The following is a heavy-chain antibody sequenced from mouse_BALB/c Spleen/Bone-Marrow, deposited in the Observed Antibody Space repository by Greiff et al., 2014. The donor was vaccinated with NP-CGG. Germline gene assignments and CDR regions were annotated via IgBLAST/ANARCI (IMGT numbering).Heavy chain of an antibody. Sequence: VKLMESGADLVRPGSSVKISCKASGYAFSNYWMNWVKQRPGQGLEWIGQIYPGDGDTNYNGKFKGRATLTADKSSSTAYMQLSSLTPEDSAVYFCARCDGYSYYFDYWGQGTTLTVSS. D-gene: IGHD2-3*01. V-gene: IGHV1-80*01. J-gene: IGHJ2*01. CDR2: IYPGDGDT. CDR3: ARCDGYSYYFDY. CDR1: GYAFSNYW.